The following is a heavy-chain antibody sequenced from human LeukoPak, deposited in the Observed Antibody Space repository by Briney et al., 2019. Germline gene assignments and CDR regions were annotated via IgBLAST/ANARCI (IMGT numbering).Heavy chain of an antibody. V-gene: IGHV1-18*04. CDR3: ARHSGSGWQALGY. D-gene: IGHD6-19*01. Sequence: ASVKVSCKASGYTFSNYGISWVRQAPGLGLEWMGWTSHNGNTNYAQKLQDRVTMTTDTSTTTAYMELRSLESDDTAVYYCARHSGSGWQALGYWGQGTLVTVSS. CDR2: TSHNGNT. CDR1: GYTFSNYG. J-gene: IGHJ4*02.